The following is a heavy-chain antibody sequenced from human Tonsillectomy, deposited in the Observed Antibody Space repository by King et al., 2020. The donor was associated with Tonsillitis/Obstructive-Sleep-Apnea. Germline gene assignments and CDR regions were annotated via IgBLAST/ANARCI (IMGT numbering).Heavy chain of an antibody. D-gene: IGHD6-19*01. CDR2: ISSSSSYI. V-gene: IGHV3-21*01. Sequence: VQLVESGGGLVQPGGSLRLSCAASGFTFSSYSMNWVRQAPGKGLEWVSSISSSSSYIYYADSVKGRFTISRDNAKNSLYLQMNSLRAEDTAVYYCAGTEAVAGYFDCVYWREGTRVTVSS. J-gene: IGHJ4*02. CDR1: GFTFSSYS. CDR3: AGTEAVAGYFDCVY.